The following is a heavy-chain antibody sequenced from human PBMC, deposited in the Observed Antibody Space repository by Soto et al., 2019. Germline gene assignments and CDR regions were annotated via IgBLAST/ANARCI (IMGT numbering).Heavy chain of an antibody. CDR1: GYNFIDYG. CDR2: VDVGSGHT. J-gene: IGHJ5*01. Sequence: ASVKVSCKASGYNFIDYGVHWVRQAPGQRLEWMGWVDVGSGHTKYSRRFQGTVTFTRDTSTSIVYMELTSLTSEDTAVYYCARYDIGGYFDSWGQGTLVTVSS. D-gene: IGHD3-22*01. CDR3: ARYDIGGYFDS. V-gene: IGHV1-3*01.